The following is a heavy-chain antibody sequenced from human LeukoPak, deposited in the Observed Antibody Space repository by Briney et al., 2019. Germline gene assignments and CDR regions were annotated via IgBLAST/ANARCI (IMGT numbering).Heavy chain of an antibody. D-gene: IGHD4-17*01. V-gene: IGHV3-33*01. Sequence: GGSLRLCCAASRFTLSYSGTYCVRQAPGKGLEWVAVIWYDGSNKYYADFVKGRFTISRDNPKNTLYLQMNSLRAEDTAVYYCARNRYGVHDCYYGMDDWAQGTTVTVSS. CDR2: IWYDGSNK. CDR1: RFTLSYSG. CDR3: ARNRYGVHDCYYGMDD. J-gene: IGHJ6*02.